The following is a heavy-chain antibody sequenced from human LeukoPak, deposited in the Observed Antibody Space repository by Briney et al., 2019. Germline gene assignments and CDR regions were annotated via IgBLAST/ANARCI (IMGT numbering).Heavy chain of an antibody. J-gene: IGHJ4*02. Sequence: HAGGSLRLSCAVSGFTFTIYAIGWVRQAPGKGLEWVSSISGSSDNTYYADSVKGRFTISRDNSKNTLYLQMNSLRAEDTAVYYCAKHQRGGYDSPSHFWGQGTLVTVSS. CDR1: GFTFTIYA. CDR3: AKHQRGGYDSPSHF. V-gene: IGHV3-23*01. CDR2: ISGSSDNT. D-gene: IGHD5-12*01.